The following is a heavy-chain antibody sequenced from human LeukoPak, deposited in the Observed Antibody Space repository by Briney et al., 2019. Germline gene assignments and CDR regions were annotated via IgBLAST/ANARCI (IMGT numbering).Heavy chain of an antibody. CDR1: GFTFSSYA. J-gene: IGHJ6*02. CDR2: ISYDGSNK. CDR3: ARDRPSHYYGMDV. V-gene: IGHV3-30-3*01. Sequence: PGRSLRLSCAASGFTFSSYAMHWVRQAPGKGLEWVAVISYDGSNKYYADSVKGRFTISRDNSKNTLYLQMNSLRAEDTAVYYCARDRPSHYYGMDVWGQGTTVTVSS.